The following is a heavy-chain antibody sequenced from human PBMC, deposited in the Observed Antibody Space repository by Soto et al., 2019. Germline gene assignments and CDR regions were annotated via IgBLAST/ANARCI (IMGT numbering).Heavy chain of an antibody. CDR3: AAESTLNWFDP. Sequence: GGSLRLSCAASGFTFSSYSMNWVRQVPGKGLEWVSSISSSGVHIYYGDSVKGRFTISRDNTKNSLYLQMNNLRAEDTAVYYCAAESTLNWFDPWGQGTPVNVS. V-gene: IGHV3-21*01. CDR2: ISSSGVHI. D-gene: IGHD2-2*01. J-gene: IGHJ5*02. CDR1: GFTFSSYS.